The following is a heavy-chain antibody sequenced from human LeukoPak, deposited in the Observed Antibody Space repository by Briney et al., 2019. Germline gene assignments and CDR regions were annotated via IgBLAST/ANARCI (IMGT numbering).Heavy chain of an antibody. CDR1: HGSFSGYY. CDR2: INHSGST. CDR3: ARARNPRNYYYYYYMDV. V-gene: IGHV4-34*01. Sequence: SETLSLTCNIYHGSFSGYYWSWIRQPPGKGLEWIGEINHSGSTNYNPSLKSRVTISVDTSKNQFSLKLSSVTAADMAVYYCARARNPRNYYYYYYMDVWGKGTTVTVSS. D-gene: IGHD2/OR15-2a*01. J-gene: IGHJ6*03.